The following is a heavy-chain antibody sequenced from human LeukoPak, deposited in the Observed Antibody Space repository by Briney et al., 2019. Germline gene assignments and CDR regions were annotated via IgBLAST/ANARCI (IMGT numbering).Heavy chain of an antibody. V-gene: IGHV4-34*01. Sequence: PSETLSLTCAVYGGSFSGYYWSWIRQPPGKGLEWIGEINHSGRTNYNPSLKSRVTISVDTSKNQFSLKLSSVTAADTAVYYCARGLSGLRYFDWLLIGGYFDYWGQGTLVTVSS. J-gene: IGHJ4*02. D-gene: IGHD3-9*01. CDR3: ARGLSGLRYFDWLLIGGYFDY. CDR2: INHSGRT. CDR1: GGSFSGYY.